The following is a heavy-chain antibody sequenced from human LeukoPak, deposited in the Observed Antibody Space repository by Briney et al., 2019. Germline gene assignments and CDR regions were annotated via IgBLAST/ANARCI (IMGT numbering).Heavy chain of an antibody. CDR2: IYYSGST. Sequence: PSETLSLTCTVSGGSIRRGDYYWTWIRQHPGKGLEWIGYIYYSGSTYHNPSLTGRVTISVDTSMDQFSLELSSVTAADTAVYYCARGERGTYLYYFDYWGQGTLVTVSS. D-gene: IGHD1-26*01. J-gene: IGHJ4*02. CDR1: GGSIRRGDYY. V-gene: IGHV4-31*03. CDR3: ARGERGTYLYYFDY.